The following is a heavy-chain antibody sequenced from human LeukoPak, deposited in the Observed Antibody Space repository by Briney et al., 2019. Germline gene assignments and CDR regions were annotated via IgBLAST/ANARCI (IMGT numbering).Heavy chain of an antibody. CDR3: ARESYRWYVHNYYYYGMDV. D-gene: IGHD6-13*01. J-gene: IGHJ6*02. CDR1: GGSISTYH. Sequence: PSETLSLTCTVSGGSISTYHWSWIRLPAGKGLEWIGRIYTSGSTNYNPSLKSRVTMSVDTSKNQFSLKLSSVTAADTAVYYCARESYRWYVHNYYYYGMDVWGQGTTVTVSS. CDR2: IYTSGST. V-gene: IGHV4-4*07.